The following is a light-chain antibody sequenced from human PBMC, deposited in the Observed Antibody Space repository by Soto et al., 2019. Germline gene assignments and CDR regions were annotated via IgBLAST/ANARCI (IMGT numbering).Light chain of an antibody. CDR1: RDISGW. CDR3: QQGKSFPLT. CDR2: ATS. J-gene: IGKJ4*01. V-gene: IGKV1-12*01. Sequence: DMQMTQFPSSVSASVGDRVTITCRASRDISGWLAWFQQKPGKAPQILMYATSRLQNGVPSRFSGSGSGTDFTLTISSLQSEDFATYYCQQGKSFPLTFGGGTKVEIK.